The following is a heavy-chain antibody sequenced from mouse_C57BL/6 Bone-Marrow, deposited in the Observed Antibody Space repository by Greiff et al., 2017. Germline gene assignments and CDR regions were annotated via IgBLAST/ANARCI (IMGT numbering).Heavy chain of an antibody. CDR3: ARFEDGYYGY. D-gene: IGHD2-3*01. Sequence: VKLVESGPGLVQPSQSLSISCTVSGFSLTSYGVHWVRQSPGKGLEWLGVIWSGGSTDYNTAFISRLSISKDNPKSQVFFKMNSLHADDTAIYYCARFEDGYYGYWGQGTTLTVSS. J-gene: IGHJ2*01. CDR1: GFSLTSYG. CDR2: IWSGGST. V-gene: IGHV2-2*01.